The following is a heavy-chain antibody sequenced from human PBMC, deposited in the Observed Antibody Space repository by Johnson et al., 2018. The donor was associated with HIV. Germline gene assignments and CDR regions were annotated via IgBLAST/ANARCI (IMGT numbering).Heavy chain of an antibody. J-gene: IGHJ3*02. V-gene: IGHV3-9*01. CDR3: AKGVYSISSHDAFDI. Sequence: VQLVESGGGLVQPGRSLRLSCAASGFTFDDYAMHWVRQAPGKGLEWVSGISWNSGSIGYADSVKGRFTISRDNAKNSLYLQMNSLRAEDTALYYCAKGVYSISSHDAFDIWGQGTMVTVSS. D-gene: IGHD6-6*01. CDR1: GFTFDDYA. CDR2: ISWNSGSI.